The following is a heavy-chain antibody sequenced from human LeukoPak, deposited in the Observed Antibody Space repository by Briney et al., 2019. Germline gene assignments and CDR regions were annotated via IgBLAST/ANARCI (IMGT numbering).Heavy chain of an antibody. Sequence: PGGSLRLSCAASGFTFSSYSMNWVRQAPGKGLEWVSSISSSSSYIYYADSVKGRFTISRDNTRNTLYLQMNSLRADDTAIYYCARDPANYFDYWGQGTLVTVSS. CDR2: ISSSSSYI. V-gene: IGHV3-21*01. CDR1: GFTFSSYS. J-gene: IGHJ4*02. CDR3: ARDPANYFDY.